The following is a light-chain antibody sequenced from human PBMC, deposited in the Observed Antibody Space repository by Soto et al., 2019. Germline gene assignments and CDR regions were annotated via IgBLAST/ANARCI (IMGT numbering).Light chain of an antibody. CDR2: EGT. CDR1: SSDVGSYNL. Sequence: QSALTQPASVSGSPGQSITISCTGTSSDVGSYNLVSWYQQYPDKAPKLMLYEGTQRPSGVSDRFSGSKSGNTASLTISGLQAEDEADYYCCSYAGSSTWVFGGGTQLTVL. CDR3: CSYAGSSTWV. J-gene: IGLJ7*01. V-gene: IGLV2-23*01.